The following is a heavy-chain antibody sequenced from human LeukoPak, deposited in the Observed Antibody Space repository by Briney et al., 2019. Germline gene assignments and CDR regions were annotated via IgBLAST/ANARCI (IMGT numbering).Heavy chain of an antibody. J-gene: IGHJ4*02. V-gene: IGHV3-11*04. CDR1: GFIFSDYY. CDR3: ARCDHGSLPS. D-gene: IGHD2-21*02. Sequence: PGGSLRLSCAASGFIFSDYYMSWIRQAPGKGLEWVSYISNSGSASYYADSLKGRFTIYRDNAKNSLYLQMNSLRVEDTAVYYCARCDHGSLPSWGQGTLVTVSS. CDR2: ISNSGSAS.